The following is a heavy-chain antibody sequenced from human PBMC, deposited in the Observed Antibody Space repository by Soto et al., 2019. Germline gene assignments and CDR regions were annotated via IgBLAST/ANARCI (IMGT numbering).Heavy chain of an antibody. D-gene: IGHD5-18*01. CDR2: IYPGDSDT. CDR1: GYSFTSYW. J-gene: IGHJ4*02. CDR3: ARLYSYAYAPLAEFDY. Sequence: GESLKISCKGSGYSFTSYWIGWVRQMPGKGLEWMGIIYPGDSDTRYSPSFQGQVTISADKSISTAYLQWSSLKASDTAMYYCARLYSYAYAPLAEFDYWGQGTLVTVSS. V-gene: IGHV5-51*01.